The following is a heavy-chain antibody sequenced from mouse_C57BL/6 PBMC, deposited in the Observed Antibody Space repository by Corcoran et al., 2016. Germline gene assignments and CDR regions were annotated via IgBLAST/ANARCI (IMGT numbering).Heavy chain of an antibody. J-gene: IGHJ2*01. Sequence: EVQLQQSGPELVKTGASVKISCKASGYTFTDYYMNWVKQSHGKSLEWIGDINPNNGGTSYNQKFKGKATLTVDKSSSTAYMELRSLTSEDSAVYYCARHGNYYGSSPFFDYWGQGTTLTVSS. V-gene: IGHV1-26*01. D-gene: IGHD1-1*01. CDR2: INPNNGGT. CDR1: GYTFTDYY. CDR3: ARHGNYYGSSPFFDY.